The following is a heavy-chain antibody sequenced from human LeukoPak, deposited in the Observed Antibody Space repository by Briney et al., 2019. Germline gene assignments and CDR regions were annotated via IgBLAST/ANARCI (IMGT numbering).Heavy chain of an antibody. CDR1: GGSISSYF. J-gene: IGHJ3*02. D-gene: IGHD2-2*01. Sequence: SETLSLTCTVSGGSISSYFWSWIRQPPGKELEWIGYIYYSGSTNYNPSLKSRVASSIDTSKNPFSLKLTSATAADTAVYYCASSLTSTTYAFDIWGQGTMVTVSS. CDR2: IYYSGST. V-gene: IGHV4-59*01. CDR3: ASSLTSTTYAFDI.